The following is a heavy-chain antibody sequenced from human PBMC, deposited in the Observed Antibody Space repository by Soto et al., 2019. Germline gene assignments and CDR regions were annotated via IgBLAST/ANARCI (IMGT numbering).Heavy chain of an antibody. Sequence: QVQLQQWGAGLLKPSETLSLTCAVYGGSFSGYYWSWIRQPPGKGLEWIGEINHSGSTNYNPSLKSRVTISVDTSKNQFSLKLSSVTAADTAVYYCARALRRGVPAAMWRGIDYWGQGTLVTVSS. D-gene: IGHD2-2*01. J-gene: IGHJ4*02. CDR2: INHSGST. CDR1: GGSFSGYY. V-gene: IGHV4-34*01. CDR3: ARALRRGVPAAMWRGIDY.